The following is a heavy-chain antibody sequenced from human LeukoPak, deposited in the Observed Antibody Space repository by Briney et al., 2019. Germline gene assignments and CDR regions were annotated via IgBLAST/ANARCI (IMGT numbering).Heavy chain of an antibody. D-gene: IGHD1-26*01. CDR3: ARVSGDSGYFDC. CDR2: IRSGGSST. CDR1: GFSFDTYA. J-gene: IGHJ4*02. V-gene: IGHV3-23*01. Sequence: GGSLRLSCAASGFSFDTYALSWVRQAPGRGLEWVSGIRSGGSSTYYADSVKGRFTISRDNSKNTLYLQMNSLRAEDTAVYYCARVSGDSGYFDCWGQGTLVTVSS.